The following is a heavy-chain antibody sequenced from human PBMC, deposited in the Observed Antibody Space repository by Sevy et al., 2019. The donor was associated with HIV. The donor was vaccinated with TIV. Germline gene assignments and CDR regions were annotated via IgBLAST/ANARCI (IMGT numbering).Heavy chain of an antibody. V-gene: IGHV3-30-3*01. CDR3: VRTQPVRFLEWLNWFDP. D-gene: IGHD3-3*01. CDR2: ISYDGSNK. CDR1: GFTFSSYA. J-gene: IGHJ5*02. Sequence: GGSLRLSCAASGFTFSSYAMHWVRQAPGKGLEWVAVISYDGSNKYYADSVKGRFTISRDNSKNTLYLQMNSLRAEDTAVYYCVRTQPVRFLEWLNWFDPWGQGTLVTVSS.